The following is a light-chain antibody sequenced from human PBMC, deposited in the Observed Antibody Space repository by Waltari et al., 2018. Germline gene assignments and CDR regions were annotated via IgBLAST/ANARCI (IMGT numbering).Light chain of an antibody. Sequence: QSALTQPASVSGSPGQSITISCTGTSSDVGSYNLVSWYQQHPGKAPKLMLYEGSKRPSGVSNRFSGYTSGNTASLTISGLQAEDEADYYCCSYAGSSSVFGGGTKLTVL. CDR1: SSDVGSYNL. V-gene: IGLV2-23*01. CDR3: CSYAGSSSV. J-gene: IGLJ2*01. CDR2: EGS.